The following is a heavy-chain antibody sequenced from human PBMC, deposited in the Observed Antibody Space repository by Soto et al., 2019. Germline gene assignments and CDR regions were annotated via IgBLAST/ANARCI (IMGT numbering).Heavy chain of an antibody. V-gene: IGHV3-33*01. J-gene: IGHJ3*02. D-gene: IGHD2-21*02. CDR2: IWYDGSNK. Sequence: PGRPLTLSCGASGFSIIGYGRHLVSQATGKGLEWVAVIWYDGSNKYYADSVKGRFTISRDNSKNTLYLQMNSLRAEDTAVYYCARATETDAFDIWGQGTMVTVSS. CDR1: GFSIIGYG. CDR3: ARATETDAFDI.